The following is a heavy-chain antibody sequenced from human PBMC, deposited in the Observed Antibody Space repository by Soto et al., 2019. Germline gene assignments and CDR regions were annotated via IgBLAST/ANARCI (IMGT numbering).Heavy chain of an antibody. J-gene: IGHJ5*02. CDR2: IYYDGNS. Sequence: SETLSLTGTVSGGSINRGDYYWTWVRQPPGKGLEWIGYIYYDGNSQHNPSLKSRVTMSIDTSKNQFSLNLSSVTAADTAVYYCARDRRWLPRGPNNWLDLWGQGTQVTVSS. CDR1: GGSINRGDYY. CDR3: ARDRRWLPRGPNNWLDL. D-gene: IGHD5-12*01. V-gene: IGHV4-30-4*01.